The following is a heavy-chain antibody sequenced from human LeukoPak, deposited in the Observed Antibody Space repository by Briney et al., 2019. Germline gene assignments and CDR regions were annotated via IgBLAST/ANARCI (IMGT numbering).Heavy chain of an antibody. CDR3: ARDLVDGVGAPGAY. CDR1: GYTFTNYG. CDR2: INTYNGNT. D-gene: IGHD1-26*01. V-gene: IGHV1-18*01. J-gene: IGHJ4*02. Sequence: GASVKVSCKASGYTFTNYGITWMRQAPGQGLEWMGWINTYNGNTNYAQKLQGRDTITTDTSTSTAYMELRSLRSDDTAVFYCARDLVDGVGAPGAYWGQGALVTVSS.